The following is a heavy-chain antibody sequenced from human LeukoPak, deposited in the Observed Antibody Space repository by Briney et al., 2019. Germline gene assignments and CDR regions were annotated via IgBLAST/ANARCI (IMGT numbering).Heavy chain of an antibody. CDR3: ASTICISTSCYPGVVDY. J-gene: IGHJ4*02. CDR1: GGLISSGSYY. CDR2: IYSSGST. V-gene: IGHV4-61*02. D-gene: IGHD2-2*01. Sequence: SETLSLTCTVSGGLISSGSYYWIWIRQPAGKGLEWIGRIYSSGSTNYNPALRSRLTISVDTSKNQFSLKLSSVSAADTAVYYCASTICISTSCYPGVVDYWGQGTLVTVSS.